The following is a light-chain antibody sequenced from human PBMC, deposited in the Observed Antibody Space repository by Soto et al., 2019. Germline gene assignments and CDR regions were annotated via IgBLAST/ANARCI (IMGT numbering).Light chain of an antibody. CDR1: QSLSSSY. CDR3: QQYATSPLT. V-gene: IGKV3-20*01. J-gene: IGKJ4*01. CDR2: GTS. Sequence: EIVLAQSPGTPPLFSGEKTTPSCRANQSLSSSYLAWYLQKPGQAPRLLIFGTSNKATGVPDRFSGSGSGTDFTLTIARLEPEDFGMYYCQQYATSPLTFGGGTKVDIK.